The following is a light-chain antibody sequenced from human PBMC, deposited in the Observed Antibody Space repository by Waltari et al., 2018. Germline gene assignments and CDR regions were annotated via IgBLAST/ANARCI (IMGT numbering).Light chain of an antibody. CDR3: CSYAGGSRVI. CDR1: KHDIGTYNF. Sequence: QSALTPPASLSGSPGQSLTIPCAGTKHDIGTYNFVSWFQQFPGQAPKLIVSEATKRPSGVSYRFSGSKSGNTASLTIAGLQAEDEADYYCCSYAGGSRVIFGGGTKLTVL. J-gene: IGLJ2*01. CDR2: EAT. V-gene: IGLV2-23*01.